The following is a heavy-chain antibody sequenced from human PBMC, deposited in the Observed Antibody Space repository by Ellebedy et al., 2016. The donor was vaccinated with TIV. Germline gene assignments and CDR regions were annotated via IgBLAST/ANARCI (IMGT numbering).Heavy chain of an antibody. Sequence: KVSXXGSGYSFTSYWINWVRQMPGKGLEWMAKIDPSDSYSKYSPSFQGHVTISADKSISTAYLHWSSLKASDTAMYYCAREFRVGTTTGFGYWGQGTLVTVSS. D-gene: IGHD1-26*01. J-gene: IGHJ4*02. CDR1: GYSFTSYW. CDR2: IDPSDSYS. CDR3: AREFRVGTTTGFGY. V-gene: IGHV5-10-1*01.